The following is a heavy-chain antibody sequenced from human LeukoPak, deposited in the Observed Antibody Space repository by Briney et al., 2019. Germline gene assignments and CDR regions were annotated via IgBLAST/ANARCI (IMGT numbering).Heavy chain of an antibody. J-gene: IGHJ5*02. V-gene: IGHV5-51*01. CDR2: IYPGDSDT. D-gene: IGHD2-15*01. CDR3: ARLVGTVVVVAANWFDP. CDR1: GYSFTSYW. Sequence: GESLKISCKASGYSFTSYWIGWVRQMPGKGLEWMGIIYPGDSDTRYSPSFQGQVTISADKSISTAYLQWSSLKAPDTAMYYCARLVGTVVVVAANWFDPWGQGTLVTVSS.